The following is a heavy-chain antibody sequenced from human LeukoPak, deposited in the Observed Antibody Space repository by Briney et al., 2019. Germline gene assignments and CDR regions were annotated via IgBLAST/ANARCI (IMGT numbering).Heavy chain of an antibody. D-gene: IGHD7-27*01. CDR1: GDSISHYH. Sequence: SETLSLTRTGSGDSISHYHWRWIRQPAGKGLEWIGRIYSSGSTNYNPSLKSRVTMSIYTSKNQFSLQLTSVTAADTAVYCCARKGGDDAFDFWGQGTMVTVSS. CDR2: IYSSGST. J-gene: IGHJ3*01. V-gene: IGHV4-4*07. CDR3: ARKGGDDAFDF.